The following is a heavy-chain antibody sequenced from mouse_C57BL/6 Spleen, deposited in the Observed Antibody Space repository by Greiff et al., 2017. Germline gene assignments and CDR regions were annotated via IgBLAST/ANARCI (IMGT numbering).Heavy chain of an antibody. CDR3: ARHDGRGTGPYFGY. CDR2: IHPNSGST. CDR1: GYTFTSYW. D-gene: IGHD4-1*01. V-gene: IGHV1-64*01. J-gene: IGHJ2*01. Sequence: QVQLKQPGAELVKPGASVKLSCKASGYTFTSYWMHWVKQRPGQGLEWIGMIHPNSGSTNYNEKFKDKATLTADKSSSTVYMELSRLTSEDSAVYFGARHDGRGTGPYFGYWGQGTTLTVSS.